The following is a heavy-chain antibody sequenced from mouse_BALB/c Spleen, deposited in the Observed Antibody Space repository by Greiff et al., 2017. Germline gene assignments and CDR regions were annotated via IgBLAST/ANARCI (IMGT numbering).Heavy chain of an antibody. V-gene: IGHV5-9-4*01. D-gene: IGHD1-1*01. Sequence: EVQVVESGGGLVKPGGSLKLSCAASGFTFSSYAMSWVRQSPEKRLEWVAEISSGGSYTYYPDTVTGRFTISRDNAKNTLYLEMSSLRSEDTAMYYCAKTYGSSYSELAYWGQGTLVTVSA. CDR2: ISSGGSYT. CDR3: AKTYGSSYSELAY. CDR1: GFTFSSYA. J-gene: IGHJ3*01.